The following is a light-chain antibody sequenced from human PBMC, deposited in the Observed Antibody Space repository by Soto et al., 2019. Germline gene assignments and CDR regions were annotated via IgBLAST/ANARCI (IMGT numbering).Light chain of an antibody. V-gene: IGLV1-36*01. CDR3: ATWDDSLNGVI. CDR2: YDD. Sequence: QSVLTQPPSVSEAPRQRVTISCSGSRSNIGNNDVNWYQQLPGKAPKLLIYYDDLLPSGVSDRFSGSKSGTSASLAIRGLQSEDEADYFCATWDDSLNGVIFGGGTKVTVL. J-gene: IGLJ2*01. CDR1: RSNIGNND.